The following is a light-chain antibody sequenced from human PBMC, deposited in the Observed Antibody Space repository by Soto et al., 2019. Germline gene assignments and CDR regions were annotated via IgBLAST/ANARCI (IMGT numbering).Light chain of an antibody. V-gene: IGLV2-8*01. CDR3: SSYGGTNNLL. CDR1: SSDVGGYKY. J-gene: IGLJ2*01. CDR2: EVH. Sequence: QSVLTQPPSASGSPGQSVTISCTGTSSDVGGYKYVSWYQQHPGKAPKLMIFEVHKRPSGVPDRFSGPKSGNTASLTVSGLQAEDEADYYCSSYGGTNNLLFGGGTQLTVL.